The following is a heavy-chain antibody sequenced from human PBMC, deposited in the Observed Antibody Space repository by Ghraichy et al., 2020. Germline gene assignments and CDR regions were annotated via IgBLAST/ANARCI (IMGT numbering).Heavy chain of an antibody. CDR1: GGSISSSSFY. D-gene: IGHD4-11*01. V-gene: IGHV4-39*01. CDR2: IYYSGST. J-gene: IGHJ1*01. Sequence: SETLSLTCTVSGGSISSSSFYWGWIRQPPGKGLEWIGSIYYSGSTRYNPSLKGRVTISVDTSKNQFSLKLSSVTAADTAVDYCARPATTTASYFQHWGQGTLVIVSS. CDR3: ARPATTTASYFQH.